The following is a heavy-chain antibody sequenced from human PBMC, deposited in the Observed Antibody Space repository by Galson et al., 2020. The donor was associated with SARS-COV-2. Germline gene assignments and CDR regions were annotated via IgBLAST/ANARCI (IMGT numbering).Heavy chain of an antibody. CDR2: ISYDGSNK. CDR3: AKEGGSYAYYYYGMDV. CDR1: GFTFSSYG. J-gene: IGHJ6*02. V-gene: IGHV3-30*18. D-gene: IGHD3-16*01. Sequence: GGSLSLSCAASGFTFSSYGMPWVRQAPGKGLEWVALISYDGSNKYYGDSVKGRITISRDNSKNSLYLQVNSLRAEDTAVYYCAKEGGSYAYYYYGMDVCGLGTTVTVSS.